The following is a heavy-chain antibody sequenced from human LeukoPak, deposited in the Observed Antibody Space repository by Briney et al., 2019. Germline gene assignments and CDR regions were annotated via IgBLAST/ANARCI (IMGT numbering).Heavy chain of an antibody. V-gene: IGHV4-59*01. CDR3: AKHDSVYSSSWPDY. J-gene: IGHJ4*02. Sequence: SETLSLTCTVSGGSISSYYWSWIRQPPGKGLEWIGYIYYSGSTNNNPSLKSRVTISVDTSKNQFSLKLSSVTAADTAVYYCAKHDSVYSSSWPDYWGQGTLVTVSS. CDR1: GGSISSYY. D-gene: IGHD6-13*01. CDR2: IYYSGST.